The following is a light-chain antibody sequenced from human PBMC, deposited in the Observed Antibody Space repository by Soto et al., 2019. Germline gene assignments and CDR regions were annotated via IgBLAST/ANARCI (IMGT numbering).Light chain of an antibody. CDR3: SSRTSSITYV. V-gene: IGLV2-14*01. CDR1: SSDVGGYNY. J-gene: IGLJ1*01. CDR2: EVS. Sequence: QSALTQPASVSGSPGQSITISCTGTSSDVGGYNYVSWYQQHPGKAPKLMIYEVSNWPSGISSRFSGSKSGNTASLTISGLQAEDEADYYCSSRTSSITYVFGTGTKLTVL.